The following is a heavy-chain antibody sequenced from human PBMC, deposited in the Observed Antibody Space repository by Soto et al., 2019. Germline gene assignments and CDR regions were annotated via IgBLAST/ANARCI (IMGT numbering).Heavy chain of an antibody. V-gene: IGHV5-10-1*01. J-gene: IGHJ6*02. CDR3: ARHPYYYGSGSYSEHYGMDV. CDR2: IDPSDSYT. CDR1: GYSFTSYW. Sequence: GESLKISCKGSGYSFTSYWISCVRQMPGKGLEWMGRIDPSDSYTNYSPSFQGHVTISADKSISTAYLQWSSLKASDTAMYYCARHPYYYGSGSYSEHYGMDVWGQGTTVTVSS. D-gene: IGHD3-10*01.